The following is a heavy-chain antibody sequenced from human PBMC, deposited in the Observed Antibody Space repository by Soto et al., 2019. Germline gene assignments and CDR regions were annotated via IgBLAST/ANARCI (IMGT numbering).Heavy chain of an antibody. V-gene: IGHV4-34*01. CDR1: GGSFSGYY. J-gene: IGHJ5*02. Sequence: PSETLSLTCAVYGGSFSGYYWSWIRQPPGKGLEWIGEINHSGSTNYNPSLKSRVTISVDTSKNQFSLKLSSVTAADTAVYYCARGDCSGGSCYSLDNMVWFDPWGQGTLVTVSS. CDR2: INHSGST. CDR3: ARGDCSGGSCYSLDNMVWFDP. D-gene: IGHD2-15*01.